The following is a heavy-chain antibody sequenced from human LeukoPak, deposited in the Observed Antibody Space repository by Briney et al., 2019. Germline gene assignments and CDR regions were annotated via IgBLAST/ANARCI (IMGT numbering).Heavy chain of an antibody. J-gene: IGHJ4*02. Sequence: SGTLSLTCAVSGGSITTTNWWSWVQQPPGKGLEWIGEVHLSGATNYNPSLESRVSMSIDKSKNHLSLGVTSVTAADTAIHYCTRESGAFSPFGFWGQGTLLTVSS. CDR3: TRESGAFSPFGF. V-gene: IGHV4-4*02. D-gene: IGHD1-26*01. CDR1: GGSITTTNW. CDR2: VHLSGAT.